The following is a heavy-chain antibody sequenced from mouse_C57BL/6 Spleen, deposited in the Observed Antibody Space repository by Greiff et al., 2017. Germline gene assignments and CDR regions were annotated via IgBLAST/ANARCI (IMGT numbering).Heavy chain of an antibody. CDR3: AKRGGSSYGYFEV. CDR1: GFSLTSYG. J-gene: IGHJ1*03. CDR2: IWRGGST. Sequence: QVQLQQSGPGLVQPSQSLSITCTVSGFSLTSYGVHWVRQSPGKGLEWLGVIWRGGSTDYNAAFMSRLSITKDNSKSQVFFNMNSLQADDTAIYYCAKRGGSSYGYFEVWGTGTTVTVAS. D-gene: IGHD1-1*01. V-gene: IGHV2-5*01.